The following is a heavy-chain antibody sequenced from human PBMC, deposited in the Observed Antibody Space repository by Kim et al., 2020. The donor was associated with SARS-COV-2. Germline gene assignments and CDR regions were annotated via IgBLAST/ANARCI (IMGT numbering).Heavy chain of an antibody. CDR2: IYYSATT. CDR1: GGSLNNYY. J-gene: IGHJ4*02. Sequence: SETLSLTCTASGGSLNNYYLSWIRQPPGKGLEWIGHIYYSATTNYNPSLKSRVTISVDASKNQFSLKLNSVTAADTAVYYCARGTPYFYDSRVYYFDSWGQGTLVTASS. CDR3: ARGTPYFYDSRVYYFDS. V-gene: IGHV4-59*01. D-gene: IGHD3-22*01.